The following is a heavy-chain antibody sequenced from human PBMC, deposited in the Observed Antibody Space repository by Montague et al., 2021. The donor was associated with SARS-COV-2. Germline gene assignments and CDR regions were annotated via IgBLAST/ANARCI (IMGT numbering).Heavy chain of an antibody. V-gene: IGHV3-23*01. Sequence: SLRLSCAASGFTFSSYAMSWVRQAPGKGLEWVSTISISDGNTYYADPVKGRFTISRDKSKNTLYLQMNSLRAEDTAVYYCAKDRQLVGDDAFDIWGQGTMVTVSS. CDR3: AKDRQLVGDDAFDI. D-gene: IGHD6-13*01. CDR1: GFTFSSYA. J-gene: IGHJ3*02. CDR2: ISISDGNT.